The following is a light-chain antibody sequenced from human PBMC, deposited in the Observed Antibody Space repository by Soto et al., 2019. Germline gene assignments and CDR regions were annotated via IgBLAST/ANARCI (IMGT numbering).Light chain of an antibody. Sequence: QSVLTQPPSVSGSPGQSVTSSCTGTSSDVGSYNRVSWYQQPPGTAPKLMIYEVSNRPSGVPDRFSGSKSGNTASLTISGLQAEDEADYYCSLYTSSSTFYVFGTGTKVTVL. V-gene: IGLV2-18*01. CDR1: SSDVGSYNR. CDR3: SLYTSSSTFYV. CDR2: EVS. J-gene: IGLJ1*01.